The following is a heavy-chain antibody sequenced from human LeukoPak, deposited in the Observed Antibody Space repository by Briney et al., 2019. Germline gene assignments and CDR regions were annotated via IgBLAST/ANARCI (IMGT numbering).Heavy chain of an antibody. Sequence: KTSETLSLTCNVSGGSIGGHTFYWDWIRQPPGKGLEWIATIYDNGNTFYNPSLKSRVAISIDIAKIQFSLHLSSVTAEDTAIYYCARLTALAGHRGAFDIWGPGTMVTVSS. CDR3: ARLTALAGHRGAFDI. CDR2: IYDNGNT. CDR1: GGSIGGHTFY. V-gene: IGHV4-39*01. D-gene: IGHD6-19*01. J-gene: IGHJ3*02.